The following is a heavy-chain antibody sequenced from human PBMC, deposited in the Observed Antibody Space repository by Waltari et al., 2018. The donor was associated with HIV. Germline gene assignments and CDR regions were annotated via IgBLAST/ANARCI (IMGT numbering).Heavy chain of an antibody. D-gene: IGHD3-22*01. CDR2: ENHNSENK. CDR3: ARSSSGKGNRYLYYGLDV. J-gene: IGHJ6*02. V-gene: IGHV1-8*02. CDR1: GYNFLNFD. Sequence: QVHLVQSGPEVERPGASVKISCKAYGYNFLNFDVNWVRQAAGQGSEWLGWENHNSENKRAPYILEERVTIARNSSTDTAYLEKRGLTTEDTAIYYWARSSSGKGNRYLYYGLDVWGQGTPVTV.